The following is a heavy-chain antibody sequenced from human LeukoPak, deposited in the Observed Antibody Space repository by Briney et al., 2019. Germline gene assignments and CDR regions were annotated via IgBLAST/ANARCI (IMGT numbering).Heavy chain of an antibody. J-gene: IGHJ4*02. CDR3: ARDDYGQYLDY. CDR1: GVSVSSNRAG. CDR2: TYFRSKWYY. D-gene: IGHD4-17*01. V-gene: IGHV6-1*01. Sequence: SQTLALTLAMSGVSVSSNRAGLSWIRQSPSRGLEWVGSTYFRSKWYYDYALSVKSRISNNPDTSSNQFSLHLNSVTPEDTAVYYCARDDYGQYLDYWGQGKLVTVTS.